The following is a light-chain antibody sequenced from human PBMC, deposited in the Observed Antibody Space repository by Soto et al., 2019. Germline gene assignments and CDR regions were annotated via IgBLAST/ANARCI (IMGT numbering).Light chain of an antibody. J-gene: IGKJ1*01. CDR2: GAS. Sequence: EIVLTHSPATLSVSPLYRSTIYFRASQSVSSNLAWYQQKPGQAPRLLIYGASTRATGIPARFSGSGSGTEFTLTISSLQSGDFAVYYCQQYADWPRTFGQGTKVDI. CDR3: QQYADWPRT. V-gene: IGKV3-15*01. CDR1: QSVSSN.